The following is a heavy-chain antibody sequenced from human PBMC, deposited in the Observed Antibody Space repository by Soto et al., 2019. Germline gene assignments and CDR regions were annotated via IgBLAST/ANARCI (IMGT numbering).Heavy chain of an antibody. J-gene: IGHJ4*02. D-gene: IGHD3-16*02. CDR1: GFTFSTYA. Sequence: GGSLRLSCAASGFTFSTYAMTWVRQAPGKGLEWVSSISGSDYTYYIESVRGRFTISRDNSKNTRYLQMNGLTAEDTAIYYCATLYDYIWGSYRRPPYYFDYWGQGTLVTVSS. CDR2: ISGSDYT. CDR3: ATLYDYIWGSYRRPPYYFDY. V-gene: IGHV3-23*01.